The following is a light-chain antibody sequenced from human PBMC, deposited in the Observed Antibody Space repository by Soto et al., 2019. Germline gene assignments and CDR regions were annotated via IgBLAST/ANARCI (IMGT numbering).Light chain of an antibody. Sequence: QSALTQPASVSGSPGQSITISCTGTSSDVGRYNYVSWYQQHPGKAPKLMIYEVSNRPSGVSNRVSGSKSGNTASLTISGLQAEDEADYYCSSYTSSSTYVFGTGTKVTVL. CDR3: SSYTSSSTYV. CDR2: EVS. V-gene: IGLV2-14*01. J-gene: IGLJ1*01. CDR1: SSDVGRYNY.